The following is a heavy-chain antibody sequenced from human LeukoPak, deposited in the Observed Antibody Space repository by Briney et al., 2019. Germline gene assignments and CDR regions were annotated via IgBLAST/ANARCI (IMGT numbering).Heavy chain of an antibody. V-gene: IGHV4-59*12. J-gene: IGHJ5*02. CDR2: IYYSGST. D-gene: IGHD6-19*01. CDR1: GGSISSYY. Sequence: SETLSLTCTVSGGSISSYYWSWIRQPPGKGLEWIGYIYYSGSTNYNPSLKSRVTISVDTSKNQFSLKLSSVTAADTAVYYCARLGYSSGWYARWFDPWGQGTLVTVSS. CDR3: ARLGYSSGWYARWFDP.